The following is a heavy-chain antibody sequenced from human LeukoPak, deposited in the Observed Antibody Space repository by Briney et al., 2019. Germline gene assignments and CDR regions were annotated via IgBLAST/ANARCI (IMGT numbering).Heavy chain of an antibody. V-gene: IGHV1-2*02. J-gene: IGHJ4*02. D-gene: IGHD6-19*01. CDR2: INPNSGGT. CDR1: GYNFSGYY. CDR3: ARAEYSSGWYTD. Sequence: ASVKVFCKASGYNFSGYYMHWVRQAPGQGLEWMGWINPNSGGTKYAQKFQGRVTMTRDTSISTTYMELSRLRADDTAVYYCARAEYSSGWYTDWGQGTLVTVSS.